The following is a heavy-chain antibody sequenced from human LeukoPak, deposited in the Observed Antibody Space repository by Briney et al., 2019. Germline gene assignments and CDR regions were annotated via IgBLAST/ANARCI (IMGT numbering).Heavy chain of an antibody. J-gene: IGHJ4*02. CDR3: AREPLVPAAVGIDY. Sequence: SETLSLTCTVSGYSISSGYYWGWIRQPPGKGLEWIGSIYHRGSTYYNPSLKSRVTISVDTSKNQFSLKLSSVTAADTAVYYCAREPLVPAAVGIDYWGQGTLVTVSS. CDR1: GYSISSGYY. V-gene: IGHV4-38-2*02. CDR2: IYHRGST. D-gene: IGHD2-2*01.